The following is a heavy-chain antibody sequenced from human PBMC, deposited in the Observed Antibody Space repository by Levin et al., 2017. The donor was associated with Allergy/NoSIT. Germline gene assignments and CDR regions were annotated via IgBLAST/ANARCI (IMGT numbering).Heavy chain of an antibody. D-gene: IGHD5-18*01. J-gene: IGHJ6*02. CDR3: ARAGGLRGGYSTTGYYYAMDV. CDR2: ISFDGSNE. Sequence: LSLTCAASGFTFRGYAMHWVRQAPGKGLEWVALISFDGSNEYYGDSVKGRFTISRDNSKNTVYLQMNSLRPEDTAVYYCARAGGLRGGYSTTGYYYAMDVWGQGTTVTVSS. V-gene: IGHV3-30*04. CDR1: GFTFRGYA.